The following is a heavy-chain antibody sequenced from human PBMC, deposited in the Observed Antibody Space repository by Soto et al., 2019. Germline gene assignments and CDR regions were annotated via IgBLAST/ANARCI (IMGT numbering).Heavy chain of an antibody. CDR3: ARDLRITMVRGVIYPDY. Sequence: QVQLVQSGAEVKKPGASVKVSCKASGYTFTSYYMHWVRQAPGQGLEWMGIINPSGGSTSYAQKFQGRVTMTRDTSTSTVYMELSSLRSEETAVYYCARDLRITMVRGVIYPDYWGQGTLVTVSS. CDR1: GYTFTSYY. V-gene: IGHV1-46*01. J-gene: IGHJ4*02. CDR2: INPSGGST. D-gene: IGHD3-10*01.